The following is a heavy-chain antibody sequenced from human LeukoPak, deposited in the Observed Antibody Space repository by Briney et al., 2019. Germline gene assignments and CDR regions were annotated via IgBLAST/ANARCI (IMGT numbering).Heavy chain of an antibody. CDR2: IRSKANSYAT. CDR1: GFTFSGSA. Sequence: GGSLRLSCAASGFTFSGSAMHWVRQASGKGLEWVGRIRSKANSYATAYAASVKGRFTISRDDSKNTAYLQMNSLKTEDTAVYYCTRQGGTYYDILTGYGPLDYWGQGTLVTVSS. D-gene: IGHD3-9*01. V-gene: IGHV3-73*01. J-gene: IGHJ4*02. CDR3: TRQGGTYYDILTGYGPLDY.